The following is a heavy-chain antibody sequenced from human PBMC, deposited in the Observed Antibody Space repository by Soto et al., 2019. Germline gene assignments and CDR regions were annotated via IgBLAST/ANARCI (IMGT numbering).Heavy chain of an antibody. V-gene: IGHV3-7*03. D-gene: IGHD2-2*01. CDR1: GFTFSSYW. CDR3: ARVYCSSTSCYRYGMDV. CDR2: IKQDGSEK. J-gene: IGHJ6*02. Sequence: TGGSLRLSCAASGFTFSSYWMSWVRQAPGKGLEWVANIKQDGSEKYYVDSVKGRFTISRDNAKNSLYLQMNSLRAEDTAVYYCARVYCSSTSCYRYGMDVWGQGTTVTVSS.